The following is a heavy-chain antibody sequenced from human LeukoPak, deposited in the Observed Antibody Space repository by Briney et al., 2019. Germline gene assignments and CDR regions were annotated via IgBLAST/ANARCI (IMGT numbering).Heavy chain of an antibody. Sequence: GGSLRLSCAASGFTFSTYWMSWVRQAPGKGLEWVANIKQDGSEKYYVDSVKGRFTISRDNPKNSLYLQMNSLRAEDTAVYYCARGYFSSSGRGMDVWGQGTTVTVSS. J-gene: IGHJ6*02. V-gene: IGHV3-7*01. CDR3: ARGYFSSSGRGMDV. D-gene: IGHD6-13*01. CDR1: GFTFSTYW. CDR2: IKQDGSEK.